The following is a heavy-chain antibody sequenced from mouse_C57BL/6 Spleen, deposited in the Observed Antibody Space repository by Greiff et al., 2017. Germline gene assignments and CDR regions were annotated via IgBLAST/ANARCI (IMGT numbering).Heavy chain of an antibody. J-gene: IGHJ4*01. CDR2: INPNNGGT. V-gene: IGHV1-26*01. Sequence: EVQLQQSGPELVKPGASVKLSCKASGYTFTDYYMNWVKQSHGKSLEWIGDINPNNGGTSYNQKFKGKATLTVDKSSSTAYMELRSLTSEDSAVYYCARKGVLRFYAMDYWGQGTSVTVSS. D-gene: IGHD1-1*01. CDR3: ARKGVLRFYAMDY. CDR1: GYTFTDYY.